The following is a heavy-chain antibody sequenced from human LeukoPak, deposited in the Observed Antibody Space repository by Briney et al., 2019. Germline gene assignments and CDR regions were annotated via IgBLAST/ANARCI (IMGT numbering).Heavy chain of an antibody. J-gene: IGHJ5*02. CDR1: GGSMSGYY. CDR3: ARGYSSSWYFNWFDP. V-gene: IGHV4-59*08. CDR2: IHYVGTT. Sequence: PSETLSLTCTLSGGSMSGYYWHWIRQPPGKGLEWIGYIHYVGTTNYNPSLKSRGAISVDTSKNQFSLKLSSVTAADTAVYYCARGYSSSWYFNWFDPWGQGTLVTVSS. D-gene: IGHD6-13*01.